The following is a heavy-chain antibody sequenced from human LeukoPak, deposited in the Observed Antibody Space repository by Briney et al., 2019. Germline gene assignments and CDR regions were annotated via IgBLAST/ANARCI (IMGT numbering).Heavy chain of an antibody. Sequence: PGRSLRLSCAASGLTFNTYALHWVRQAPGKGLEWVAVVSYDGGAKYYADSVKGRFTISRDNSKNTVDLQMYSLRAEDSAVYYCARSLGSGWIHLVEYWGQGTLVTVS. V-gene: IGHV3-30*03. CDR3: ARSLGSGWIHLVEY. J-gene: IGHJ4*02. CDR1: GLTFNTYA. CDR2: VSYDGGAK. D-gene: IGHD6-19*01.